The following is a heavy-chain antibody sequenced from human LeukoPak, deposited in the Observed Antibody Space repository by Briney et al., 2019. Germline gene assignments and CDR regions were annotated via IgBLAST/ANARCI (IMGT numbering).Heavy chain of an antibody. CDR1: GYTFTGYY. Sequence: GASVKVSCKASGYTFTGYYMHWVRQAPGQGLEWMGWINPNSGGTNYAQKFQGRVTMTRDTSISTAYMELSRLRSDDTAVYYCARGAMVRGVPYNWFDPGGQGTRDTVS. CDR2: INPNSGGT. D-gene: IGHD3-10*01. J-gene: IGHJ5*02. CDR3: ARGAMVRGVPYNWFDP. V-gene: IGHV1-2*02.